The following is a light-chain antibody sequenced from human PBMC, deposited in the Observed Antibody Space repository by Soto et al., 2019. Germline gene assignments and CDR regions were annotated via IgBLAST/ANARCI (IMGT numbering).Light chain of an antibody. CDR1: QIVSCY. Sequence: EIVLTQSPATLSLSPGERATLSCRASQIVSCYLAWYQQKPGQAPRLLIYDASNRATGIPGRVRGSGSEADFTLTIRSLESEDFAGYYCQQRSHWPPGLTFGVGTKVEIK. CDR2: DAS. V-gene: IGKV3-11*01. J-gene: IGKJ4*01. CDR3: QQRSHWPPGLT.